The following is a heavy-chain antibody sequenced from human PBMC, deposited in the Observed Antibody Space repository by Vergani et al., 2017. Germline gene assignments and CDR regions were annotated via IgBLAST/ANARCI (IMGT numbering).Heavy chain of an antibody. J-gene: IGHJ4*02. CDR3: ARVIAVRGSYHFDY. CDR1: GFTVSSNY. V-gene: IGHV3-66*02. CDR2: IYSGGST. D-gene: IGHD1-26*01. Sequence: EVQLVESGGGLVQPGGSLRLSCAASGFTVSSNYMSWVRQAPGKGLEWVSVIYSGGSTYYADSVKGRFTISRDNSKNTLYLQMNSLRAEDTAVYYCARVIAVRGSYHFDYWGQGTLVTVSS.